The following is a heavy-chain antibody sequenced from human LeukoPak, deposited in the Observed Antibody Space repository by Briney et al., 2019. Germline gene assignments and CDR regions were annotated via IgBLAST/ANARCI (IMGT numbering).Heavy chain of an antibody. CDR2: IYYSGTT. Sequence: PSETLSLTCTVSGGSISSYYWSWIRQPPGKGLEWIGNIYYSGTTNYNPSLKSRVTISVDTSKNQFSLKLSSVTAADTAVFYCARLGYYGSGAIPRGFDPWGQGTLVTVSS. CDR3: ARLGYYGSGAIPRGFDP. J-gene: IGHJ5*02. CDR1: GGSISSYY. V-gene: IGHV4-59*01. D-gene: IGHD3-10*01.